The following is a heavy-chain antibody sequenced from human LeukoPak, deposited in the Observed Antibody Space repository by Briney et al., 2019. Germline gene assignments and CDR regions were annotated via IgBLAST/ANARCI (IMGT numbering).Heavy chain of an antibody. CDR3: AKEVRESAWFYFDY. CDR2: ISGSGGST. Sequence: GGSLRLSCAASGFTFTSYAMNWVRQAPGKGLEWVSGISGSGGSTYYADSVKGRFTISRDNSRNTLYLQMNSLSAEDTAVYYCAKEVRESAWFYFDYWGRGTLATVSS. J-gene: IGHJ4*02. D-gene: IGHD3-10*01. CDR1: GFTFTSYA. V-gene: IGHV3-23*01.